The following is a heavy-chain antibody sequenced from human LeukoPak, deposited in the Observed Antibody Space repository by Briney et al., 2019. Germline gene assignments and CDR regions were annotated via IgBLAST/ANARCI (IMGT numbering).Heavy chain of an antibody. Sequence: SETLSLTCTVSGGSISNYCWSWIRQPPGKGLEWIGFIYYSGSTNFNPSLKSRVTISVDTSKNQFSLKLSSVTAADTAVYYCARARDGYGGFDDWGQGTLVTVSS. CDR1: GGSISNYC. D-gene: IGHD5-24*01. CDR2: IYYSGST. J-gene: IGHJ4*02. V-gene: IGHV4-59*01. CDR3: ARARDGYGGFDD.